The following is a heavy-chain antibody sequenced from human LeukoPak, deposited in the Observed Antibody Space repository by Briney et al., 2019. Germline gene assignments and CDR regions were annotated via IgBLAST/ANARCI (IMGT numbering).Heavy chain of an antibody. CDR3: ARDGRSGYARGPYYFDY. D-gene: IGHD5-12*01. CDR2: IYYSGST. CDR1: GGSISSGGYY. Sequence: PSQTLSLTCTVSGGSISSGGYYWSWIRQHPGKGLEWIGYIYYSGSTYYNPSLKSRVTISVDTSKNQFSLKLSSVTAADTAVYYCARDGRSGYARGPYYFDYWGQGTLVTVSS. V-gene: IGHV4-31*03. J-gene: IGHJ4*02.